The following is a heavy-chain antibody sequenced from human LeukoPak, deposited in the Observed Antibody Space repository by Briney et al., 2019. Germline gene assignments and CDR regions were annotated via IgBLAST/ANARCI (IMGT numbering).Heavy chain of an antibody. CDR3: ARAGTIGSYRFHY. V-gene: IGHV3-21*01. J-gene: IGHJ4*02. CDR2: ISSSSSYI. D-gene: IGHD2-15*01. CDR1: GFTFSSYS. Sequence: PGGSLRLSCAASGFTFSSYSMNWVRQAPGKGLEWVSSISSSSSYIYYADSVKGRFTIPRDNAKNSLYLQMNSLRAEDTAVYYCARAGTIGSYRFHYWGQGILVTVSS.